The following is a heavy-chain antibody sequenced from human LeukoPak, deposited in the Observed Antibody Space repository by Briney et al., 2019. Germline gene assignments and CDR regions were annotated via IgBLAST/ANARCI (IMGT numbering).Heavy chain of an antibody. CDR3: TRVFVGDEYSSSGY. J-gene: IGHJ4*02. D-gene: IGHD6-13*01. V-gene: IGHV3-74*01. Sequence: PGGSLGLSCAASGFTFSRYYMHWVRQAPGKGLVWVSRINSDGSSTTYADSVKGRFTISRDNAKNTLYLQMNSLKVEDTAVYYCTRVFVGDEYSSSGYWGQGTLVTVSS. CDR2: INSDGSST. CDR1: GFTFSRYY.